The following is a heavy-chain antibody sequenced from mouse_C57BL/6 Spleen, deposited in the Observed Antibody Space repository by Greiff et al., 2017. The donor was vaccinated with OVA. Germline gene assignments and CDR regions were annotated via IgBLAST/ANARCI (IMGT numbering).Heavy chain of an antibody. CDR1: GYTFTDYN. Sequence: EVQLQQSGPELVKPGASVKISCKASGYTFTDYNMDWVKQSHGKSLEWIGDINPNNGGTIYNQKFKGKATLTVDKSSSTAYMQLRSLTSEDTAVYYCARSGYYYGSGYWDFEGWGTGTTVTVSS. CDR3: ARSGYYYGSGYWDFEG. CDR2: INPNNGGT. D-gene: IGHD1-1*01. J-gene: IGHJ1*03. V-gene: IGHV1-18*01.